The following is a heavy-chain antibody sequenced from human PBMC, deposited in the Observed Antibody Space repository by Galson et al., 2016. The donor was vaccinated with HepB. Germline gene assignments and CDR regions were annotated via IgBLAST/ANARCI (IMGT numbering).Heavy chain of an antibody. CDR2: IYYSGTT. J-gene: IGHJ3*02. D-gene: IGHD1-1*01. CDR3: ARQSHNWKDAFDI. Sequence: SETLSLTCTVSGDPTSSTVHYWGWIRQPPGKGLEWIGSIYYSGTTYYNPALESRVTISVDTSNNQFSPRLSSVTAADTAVYYCARQSHNWKDAFDIWGQGTVVTVSS. V-gene: IGHV4-39*01. CDR1: GDPTSSTVHY.